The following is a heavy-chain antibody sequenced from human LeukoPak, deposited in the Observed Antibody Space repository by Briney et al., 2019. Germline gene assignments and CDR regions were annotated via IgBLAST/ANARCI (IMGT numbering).Heavy chain of an antibody. J-gene: IGHJ4*02. V-gene: IGHV3-74*01. Sequence: GGSLRLSCAASGFTFSSYWMHWVRQAPGKALVWVSRINSDGSSTSYADSVKGRFTISRDNAKNTLYLQMNSLRAEDTAVYYCARGGRYSYGPFDYWGQGTLVTVSS. CDR1: GFTFSSYW. CDR2: INSDGSST. CDR3: ARGGRYSYGPFDY. D-gene: IGHD5-18*01.